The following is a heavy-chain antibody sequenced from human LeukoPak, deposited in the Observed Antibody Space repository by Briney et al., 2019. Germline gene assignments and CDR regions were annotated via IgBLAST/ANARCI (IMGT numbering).Heavy chain of an antibody. CDR3: ARVGYYDSSGYYPLDAFDI. Sequence: ASVKVSCKASGCAFTGYYMHWVRQAPGQGLEWMGWINPNSGGTNYAQKFQGRVTMTRDTSISTAYMELSRLRSDDTAVYYCARVGYYDSSGYYPLDAFDIRGQGTMVTVSS. D-gene: IGHD3-22*01. J-gene: IGHJ3*02. V-gene: IGHV1-2*02. CDR2: INPNSGGT. CDR1: GCAFTGYY.